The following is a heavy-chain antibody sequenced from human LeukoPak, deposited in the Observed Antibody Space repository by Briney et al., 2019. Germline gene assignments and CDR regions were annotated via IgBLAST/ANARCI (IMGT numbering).Heavy chain of an antibody. J-gene: IGHJ4*02. CDR3: ARVFSGTYQDY. CDR2: IGYTGDT. Sequence: PGGSLRLSCAASGFTFSSYDMHWVRQVPGKGLEWVSAIGYTGDTYYPDSVEGRFTISRENAKNSLYPQMNSLRAGDTAVYYCARVFSGTYQDYWGQGTLVTVSS. D-gene: IGHD3-10*01. CDR1: GFTFSSYD. V-gene: IGHV3-13*01.